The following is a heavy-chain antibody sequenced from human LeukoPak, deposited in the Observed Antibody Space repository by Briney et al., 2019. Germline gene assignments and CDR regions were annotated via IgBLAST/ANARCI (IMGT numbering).Heavy chain of an antibody. D-gene: IGHD5-18*01. J-gene: IGHJ4*02. CDR3: ARDAPGNTALDY. CDR1: GFTFIFYW. Sequence: GGYLRLSCAASGFTFIFYWMHWVRQAPGKGLVWVSRINGYGSSTDFADSVKGRFTISRDNAKNTLYLQMNSLRAEDTAVYYCARDAPGNTALDYWGRGTLVTVSS. V-gene: IGHV3-74*01. CDR2: INGYGSST.